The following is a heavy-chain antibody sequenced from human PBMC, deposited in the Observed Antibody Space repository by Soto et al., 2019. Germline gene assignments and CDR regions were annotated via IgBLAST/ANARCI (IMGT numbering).Heavy chain of an antibody. CDR1: GGSISTSRYY. D-gene: IGHD3-10*01. Sequence: QLQLQESGPGLVKPSETLSLTCTVSGGSISTSRYYWGWIRQPPGKGLEWIGSIFYSGTTYYIPSLKRRVTISVDTSKKQFSLKLTSVTAADTAVYYCAMQVGSGCWYFDLWGRGTLVTVSS. CDR3: AMQVGSGCWYFDL. V-gene: IGHV4-39*01. CDR2: IFYSGTT. J-gene: IGHJ2*01.